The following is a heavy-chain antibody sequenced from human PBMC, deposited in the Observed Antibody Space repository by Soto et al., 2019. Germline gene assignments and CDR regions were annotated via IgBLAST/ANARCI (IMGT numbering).Heavy chain of an antibody. J-gene: IGHJ3*02. V-gene: IGHV3-21*01. D-gene: IGHD2-15*01. CDR1: GFTFSSYS. CDR2: ISSSSSYI. CDR3: ARDIGGSGPNDAFDI. Sequence: NPGGSLRLSCAASGFTFSSYSMNWVRQAPGKGLEWVSSISSSSSYIYYADSVKGRFTISRDNAKNSLYLQMNSLRAEDTAVYYCARDIGGSGPNDAFDIWGQGTVVTVSS.